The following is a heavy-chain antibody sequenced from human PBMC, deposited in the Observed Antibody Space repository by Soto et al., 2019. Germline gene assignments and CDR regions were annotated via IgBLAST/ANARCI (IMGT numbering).Heavy chain of an antibody. CDR2: INMDGGST. D-gene: IGHD1-1*01. V-gene: IGHV3-48*03. Sequence: GGSLRLSCAASGFALSSFDMDWVRQAPGKGLEWVSYINMDGGSTHYAESVKGRFTISRDDGRNSLSLQMDSLRVEDTAVYYCVRDQSGLKDFDYWGQGTLVTVSS. J-gene: IGHJ4*02. CDR1: GFALSSFD. CDR3: VRDQSGLKDFDY.